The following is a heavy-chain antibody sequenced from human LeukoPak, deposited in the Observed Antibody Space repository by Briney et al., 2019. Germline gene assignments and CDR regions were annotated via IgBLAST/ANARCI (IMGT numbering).Heavy chain of an antibody. CDR1: GGSFSGYY. V-gene: IGHV4-34*01. D-gene: IGHD3-16*01. Sequence: SETLSLTCAVYGGSFSGYYWSCIRQTPGKGLEWIGEINHSGSTNYNPSLKSRLTISVDTSKNQFSLTLNSLTAADTAVYYCASFRWGVGFEYWGQGTLVTVSS. J-gene: IGHJ4*02. CDR2: INHSGST. CDR3: ASFRWGVGFEY.